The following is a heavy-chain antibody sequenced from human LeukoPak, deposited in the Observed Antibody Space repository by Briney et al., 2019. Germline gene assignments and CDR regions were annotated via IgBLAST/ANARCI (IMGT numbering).Heavy chain of an antibody. CDR2: TYYRFKWYT. Sequence: SQTLSLTCAISGDSVSTNAAARNWIRQSPSRGLEWLGRTYYRFKWYTDYAVSVKSRITINPDTSKNQFSLQLNSVTPEDTAVYFCARDGWPAFDYWGQGTLVTVSS. V-gene: IGHV6-1*01. CDR3: ARDGWPAFDY. J-gene: IGHJ4*02. D-gene: IGHD2-15*01. CDR1: GDSVSTNAAA.